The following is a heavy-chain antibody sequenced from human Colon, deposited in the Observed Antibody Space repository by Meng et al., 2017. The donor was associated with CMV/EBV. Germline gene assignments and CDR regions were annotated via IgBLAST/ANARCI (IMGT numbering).Heavy chain of an antibody. CDR1: GLAVGSHY. CDR2: IHGGGGT. J-gene: IGHJ4*02. D-gene: IGHD1-26*01. Sequence: CAASGLAVGSHYVSWVRQAPGKGLEWVSVIHGGGGTYYADSVKGRFTISRDNSKNTLYLQMDSLRPEDTAVYYCAYEGPYSGNYVDYWGQGALVTVSS. V-gene: IGHV3-66*02. CDR3: AYEGPYSGNYVDY.